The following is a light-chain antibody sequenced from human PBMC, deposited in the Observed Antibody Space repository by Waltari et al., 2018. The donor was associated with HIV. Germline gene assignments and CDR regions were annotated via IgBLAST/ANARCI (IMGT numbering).Light chain of an antibody. CDR1: SSNIGSDT. Sequence: SVLTQPPSASGTPGQSVTISCSGSSSNIGSDTVNWYQHLPGTAPKLLIYRNKERPSGDPKRFSGSKSGAAASLAITGLQAADEADYDCQSYDTRLGGSVFGGGTKLTVL. CDR3: QSYDTRLGGSV. V-gene: IGLV1-44*01. J-gene: IGLJ3*02. CDR2: RNK.